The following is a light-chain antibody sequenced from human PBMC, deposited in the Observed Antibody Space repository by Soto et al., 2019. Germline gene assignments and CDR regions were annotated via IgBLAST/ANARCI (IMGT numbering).Light chain of an antibody. CDR3: QQFGSSSWT. V-gene: IGKV3-20*01. CDR2: GAS. Sequence: ESVLTQSPGTLSLSPGEKATLSCRASQSVSSSYLAWNQQKPGQAPRLLISGASSRATGIPDRFSGSGSGTDFTLTVSRLRPEDFAVYYCQQFGSSSWTFGQGTKVNIK. CDR1: QSVSSSY. J-gene: IGKJ1*01.